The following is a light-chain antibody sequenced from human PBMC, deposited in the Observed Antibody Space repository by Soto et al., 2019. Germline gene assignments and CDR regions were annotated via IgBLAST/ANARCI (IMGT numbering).Light chain of an antibody. CDR3: QQTYAIPEIT. J-gene: IGKJ5*01. CDR2: GES. Sequence: DIQITQSPSTLSSSVRERLTITCRLSQSIGIYLQWYRLVPGKARNGLMDGESYLKSGVQTRFRRSGSGTDFTLTISSLQPEGFAIFYSQQTYAIPEITFGQGTRLEIK. V-gene: IGKV1-39*01. CDR1: QSIGIY.